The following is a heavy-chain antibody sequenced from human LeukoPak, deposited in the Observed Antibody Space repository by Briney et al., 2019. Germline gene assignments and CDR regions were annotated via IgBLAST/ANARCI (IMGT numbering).Heavy chain of an antibody. CDR1: GFTFSDYY. D-gene: IGHD5-12*01. CDR2: ISSSSYT. Sequence: GGSLRLSCAASGFTFSDYYMSWIRQAPGKGLEWVSYISSSSYTNYADSVKGRFTISRDNAKNSLYLQMNSLRAEDTAVYYCARGGGGDSGYDSNFDYWGQGTLVTVSS. V-gene: IGHV3-11*06. CDR3: ARGGGGDSGYDSNFDY. J-gene: IGHJ4*02.